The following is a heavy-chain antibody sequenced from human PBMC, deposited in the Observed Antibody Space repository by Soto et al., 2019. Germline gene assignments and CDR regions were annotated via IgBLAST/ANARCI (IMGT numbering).Heavy chain of an antibody. V-gene: IGHV3-30*18. CDR3: AQDRGRGIPVISNWFDP. Sequence: QVQLVESGGGVVQPGRSLRLSCAASGFTFSYHGIHWVRQAPGKGLEWVAVISYDGSNTYYADSVKGRFTISRDNSKNTLYLQMNSLRADDTAMYYCAQDRGRGIPVISNWFDPWGQGTLVTVSS. D-gene: IGHD3-10*01. J-gene: IGHJ5*02. CDR1: GFTFSYHG. CDR2: ISYDGSNT.